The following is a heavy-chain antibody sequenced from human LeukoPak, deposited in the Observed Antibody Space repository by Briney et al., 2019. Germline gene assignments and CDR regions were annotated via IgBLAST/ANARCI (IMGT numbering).Heavy chain of an antibody. CDR2: IDWDDK. CDR3: ARITPAGRQLDY. J-gene: IGHJ4*02. CDR1: GFSLSTSGMC. Sequence: SGPALVKPTQTLTLTCTFSGFSLSTSGMCVSWIRQPPGKALEWLARIDWDDKYYSTSLKTRLTISKDTSKNQVVLTMTNMDPVDTATYYCARITPAGRQLDYWGQGTLVTVSS. D-gene: IGHD6-13*01. V-gene: IGHV2-70*11.